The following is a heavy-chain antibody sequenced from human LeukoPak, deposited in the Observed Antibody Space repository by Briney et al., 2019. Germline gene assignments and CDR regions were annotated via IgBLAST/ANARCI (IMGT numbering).Heavy chain of an antibody. V-gene: IGHV3-48*01. J-gene: IGHJ3*02. CDR2: ISSSSSTI. CDR3: ARDRGRPLYAFDI. D-gene: IGHD1-26*01. CDR1: GFTFSSYS. Sequence: PGGSLRLSCAASGFTFSSYSMNWVRQAPGKGLEWVSYISSSSSTIYYADSVKGRFTISRDDAKNSLYLQMNSLRADDTAVYYCARDRGRPLYAFDIWGQGTMVTVSS.